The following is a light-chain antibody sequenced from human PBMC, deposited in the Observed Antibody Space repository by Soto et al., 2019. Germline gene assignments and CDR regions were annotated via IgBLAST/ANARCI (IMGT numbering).Light chain of an antibody. CDR2: EVS. V-gene: IGLV2-14*01. Sequence: QSALTQPASVSGSPGQSITIPCTGTSSDVGGYNFVSWYQQHPGKVPKVIIYEVSDRPSGVSNRFSGSKSGNTASLTISGLLAEDEADYYCSSFTSSKTYVFGTGTKVTVL. CDR3: SSFTSSKTYV. J-gene: IGLJ1*01. CDR1: SSDVGGYNF.